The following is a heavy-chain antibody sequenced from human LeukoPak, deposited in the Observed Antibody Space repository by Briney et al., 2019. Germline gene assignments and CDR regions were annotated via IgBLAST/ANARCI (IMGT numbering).Heavy chain of an antibody. CDR2: ISAYNGNT. V-gene: IGHV1-18*01. CDR1: GYTFTSYG. Sequence: ASVKVSCKASGYTFTSYGISWVRQAPGQGLEWMGWISAYNGNTNYAQKLQGRVTMTTDTSTSTAYTELRSLRSDDTAVYYCGRSLGAVAGWFWFDPWGQGTLATVSS. J-gene: IGHJ5*02. CDR3: GRSLGAVAGWFWFDP. D-gene: IGHD6-19*01.